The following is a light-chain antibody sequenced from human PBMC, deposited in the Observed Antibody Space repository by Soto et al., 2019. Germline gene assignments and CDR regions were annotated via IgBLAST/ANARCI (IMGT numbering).Light chain of an antibody. V-gene: IGLV2-14*03. CDR1: SRDVGTYKY. Sequence: QSVLTQPASVSGSPGQSITISCTGTSRDVGTYKYVSWYQQHPGKAPKLMIYDVSNRPSGVSNRFSGSKSGNTASLTISGLQAEDEADYYCNSYTTSSTLVFGTGTKVPVL. J-gene: IGLJ1*01. CDR3: NSYTTSSTLV. CDR2: DVS.